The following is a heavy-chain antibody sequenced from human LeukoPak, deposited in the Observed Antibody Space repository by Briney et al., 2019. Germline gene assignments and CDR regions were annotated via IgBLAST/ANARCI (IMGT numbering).Heavy chain of an antibody. CDR1: GGTFSSYA. J-gene: IGHJ1*01. CDR3: ARSYYDSSGYFQH. CDR2: IIPIFGTA. D-gene: IGHD3-22*01. Sequence: SVKVSCKASGGTFSSYAISWVRQAPGQGIEWMGRIIPIFGTANHAQKFQGRVTITTDESTSTAYMELSSLRSEDTAVYYCARSYYDSSGYFQHWGQGTLVTVSS. V-gene: IGHV1-69*05.